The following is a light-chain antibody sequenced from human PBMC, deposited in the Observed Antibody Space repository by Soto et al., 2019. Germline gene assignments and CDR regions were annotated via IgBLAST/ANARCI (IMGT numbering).Light chain of an antibody. CDR3: AAWDDSLNGSYV. CDR1: SSNIGSNT. J-gene: IGLJ1*01. Sequence: QSVLTQPPSASGTPGQRVTISCSGSSSNIGSNTVNWYQQLPGTAPKLLIYSNNQRPSGVPDRFSGSKSGTSASLAISGPQSEDEADYYCAAWDDSLNGSYVVGTGTKLTVL. V-gene: IGLV1-44*01. CDR2: SNN.